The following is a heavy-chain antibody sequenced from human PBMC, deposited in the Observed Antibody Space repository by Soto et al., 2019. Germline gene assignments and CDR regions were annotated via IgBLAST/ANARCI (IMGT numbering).Heavy chain of an antibody. CDR1: GGSISSYY. CDR2: IYYSGST. J-gene: IGHJ4*02. D-gene: IGHD2-2*01. Sequence: SETLSLTCTVSGGSISSYYWSWIRQPPGKGLEWIGYIYYSGSTNYNPSLKSRVTISVDTSKNQFSLKLSSVTAADTAVYYCARLKPGYCSSPSCLDDIWGKGTLVTVSS. V-gene: IGHV4-59*01. CDR3: ARLKPGYCSSPSCLDDI.